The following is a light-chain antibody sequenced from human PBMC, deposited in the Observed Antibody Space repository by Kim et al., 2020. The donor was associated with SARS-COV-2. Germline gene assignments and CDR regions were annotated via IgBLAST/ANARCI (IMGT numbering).Light chain of an antibody. CDR3: QQYNSYPLT. CDR2: KAS. V-gene: IGKV1-5*03. J-gene: IGKJ4*01. CDR1: QSISTW. Sequence: ASVGDRVTITCRASQSISTWLAWYQQKPGKAPKLQIYKASSLESGVPSRFSGSGSGTEFTLTISSLQPDDFATYYCQQYNSYPLTFGGGTKVDIK.